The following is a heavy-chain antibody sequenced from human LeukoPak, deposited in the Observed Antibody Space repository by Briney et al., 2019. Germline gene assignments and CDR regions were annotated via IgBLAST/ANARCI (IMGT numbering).Heavy chain of an antibody. D-gene: IGHD1-1*01. V-gene: IGHV3-7*01. Sequence: GGSLRLSCAASGFTFSRYWMSWVRQAPGKGLEWVANIKQDGSERYHVDSVRGRFTISRDNAKNSLFLQMNSLRAEDTAVYYCATMGLEPHPYYFDYWGQGTLVTVSS. J-gene: IGHJ4*02. CDR1: GFTFSRYW. CDR2: IKQDGSER. CDR3: ATMGLEPHPYYFDY.